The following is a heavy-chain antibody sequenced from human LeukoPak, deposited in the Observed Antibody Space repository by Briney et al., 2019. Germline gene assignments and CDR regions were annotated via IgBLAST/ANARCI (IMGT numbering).Heavy chain of an antibody. CDR3: AKRPAYSYGAYFDY. J-gene: IGHJ4*02. V-gene: IGHV3-23*01. D-gene: IGHD5-18*01. CDR1: GFTFSSYA. Sequence: PGGSLRLSCAASGFTFSSYAMSWVRQAPGKGLEWVSAISGSGGSTYYADSVKGRFTISRDNSKNTLYLQMSSLRAEDTAVYYCAKRPAYSYGAYFDYWGQGTLVTVSS. CDR2: ISGSGGST.